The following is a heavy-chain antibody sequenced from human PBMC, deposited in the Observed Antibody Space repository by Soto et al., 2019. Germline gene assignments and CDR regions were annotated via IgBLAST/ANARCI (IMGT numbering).Heavy chain of an antibody. D-gene: IGHD2-21*01. CDR2: IYHSGST. Sequence: QVQLQESGPGLVQPSETLSLSCTVSGGPVSSVGYYWSWIRQPPGKGLEWIGYIYHSGSTKYNPSISERVTISLETSNNQFSPKLRSVTAAVAAVYYGSRVIYGGNLDFDSWGQGTLVTVSS. J-gene: IGHJ4*02. V-gene: IGHV4-61*08. CDR1: GGPVSSVGYY. CDR3: SRVIYGGNLDFDS.